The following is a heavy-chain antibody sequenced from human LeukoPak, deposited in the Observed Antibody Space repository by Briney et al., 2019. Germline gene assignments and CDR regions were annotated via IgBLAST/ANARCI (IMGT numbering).Heavy chain of an antibody. J-gene: IGHJ4*02. V-gene: IGHV3-43*01. CDR3: AKDGYYDSNGYPDY. CDR2: ISGDGFRT. D-gene: IGHD3-22*01. CDR1: GFTFDGYT. Sequence: GGSLRLSCAASGFTFDGYTVHWVRHAPGGGGEWGFHISGDGFRTYYADSVRGGVTISRDNSKNSLYLQMYSARNEATRLFYSAKDGYYDSNGYPDYWGERTLLTVS.